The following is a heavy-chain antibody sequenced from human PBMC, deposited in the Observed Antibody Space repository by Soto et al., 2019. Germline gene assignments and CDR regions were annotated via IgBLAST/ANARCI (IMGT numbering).Heavy chain of an antibody. V-gene: IGHV3-11*06. D-gene: IGHD3-10*01. Sequence: QVQLVESGGGLVKPGGSLRLSCAASGFTFSDYYMSWIRQAPGKGLEWVSYISSSSSYTNYADSVKCRFTISRDNGKNLRYLQMNSLRAEDTSVYYCARDRRGGSERRQFDYWGQGTLVTVSS. CDR2: ISSSSSYT. J-gene: IGHJ4*02. CDR3: ARDRRGGSERRQFDY. CDR1: GFTFSDYY.